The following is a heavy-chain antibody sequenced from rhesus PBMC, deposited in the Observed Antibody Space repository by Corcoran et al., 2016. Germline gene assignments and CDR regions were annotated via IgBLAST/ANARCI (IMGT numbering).Heavy chain of an antibody. V-gene: IGHV1-138*01. D-gene: IGHD5-12*01. CDR1: GYTFTDYY. Sequence: QVQLEQSGTEVKKPGSSVKVSCKTSGYTFTDYYIHWVRQAPGQGLEWMGAINPKTGGTNYAQKFQGRVTMTRDTSTSTAYMELSSLRSEDTAVYYCERDIGWGSYDYWGQGVLVTVSS. J-gene: IGHJ4*01. CDR3: ERDIGWGSYDY. CDR2: INPKTGGT.